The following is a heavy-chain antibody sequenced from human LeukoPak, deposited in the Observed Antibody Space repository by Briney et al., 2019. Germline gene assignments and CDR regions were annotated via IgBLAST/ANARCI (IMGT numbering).Heavy chain of an antibody. D-gene: IGHD6-13*01. CDR2: IYHSGST. CDR3: ARSRDVSAAAGLIDY. V-gene: IGHV4-4*02. Sequence: PSETLSLTCAVSGGSISSSNWWSWVRQPPGKGLEWIGEIYHSGSTNYNPSLKSRVTISVDKSKNQFSLKLSSVTAADTAVYYCARSRDVSAAAGLIDYWGQGTLVTVSS. CDR1: GGSISSSNW. J-gene: IGHJ4*02.